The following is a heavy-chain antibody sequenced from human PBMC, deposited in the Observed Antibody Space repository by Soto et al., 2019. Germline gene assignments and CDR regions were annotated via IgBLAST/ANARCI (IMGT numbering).Heavy chain of an antibody. J-gene: IGHJ5*02. CDR3: ARFLLMGTESRFGDKGRFDP. Sequence: QVQLVQSGAEVKKPGASVKVSCKASGYTFTSYYMHWVRQAPGQGLEWMGLINPSGGSTSYAQKFQGRVTIPRDTYTSTLYMELSRLRSEATAVYYCARFLLMGTESRFGDKGRFDPWRQGTMVTVSS. D-gene: IGHD3-10*01. CDR1: GYTFTSYY. V-gene: IGHV1-46*01. CDR2: INPSGGST.